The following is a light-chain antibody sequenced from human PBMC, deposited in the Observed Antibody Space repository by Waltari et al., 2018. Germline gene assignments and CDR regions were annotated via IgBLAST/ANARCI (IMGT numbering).Light chain of an antibody. V-gene: IGKV3-20*01. J-gene: IGKJ1*01. CDR3: QQHGTLPAT. CDR1: QSVGSSS. CDR2: RAS. Sequence: DTVLPQSPGTASLSPGARVTLSCRASQSVGSSSLAWYQQKPGQAPRLVIYRASRRATGIPDRFSGSGSGTDFSLTISRLEPEDFAVYYCQQHGTLPATFGQGTKVEIK.